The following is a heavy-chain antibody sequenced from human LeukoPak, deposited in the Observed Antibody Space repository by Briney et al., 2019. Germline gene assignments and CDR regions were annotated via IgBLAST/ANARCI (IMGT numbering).Heavy chain of an antibody. J-gene: IGHJ6*02. V-gene: IGHV3-33*01. Sequence: GGSLRLSCAASGFTFSSYGMHWVRQAPGKGLEWVAVIWYDGSNKYYADSVKGRFTISRDNSKNTLYLQMNSLRAEDTAVYYCASSWLNYYYYGMDVWGQGTTVTVSS. CDR1: GFTFSSYG. CDR3: ASSWLNYYYYGMDV. CDR2: IWYDGSNK. D-gene: IGHD6-13*01.